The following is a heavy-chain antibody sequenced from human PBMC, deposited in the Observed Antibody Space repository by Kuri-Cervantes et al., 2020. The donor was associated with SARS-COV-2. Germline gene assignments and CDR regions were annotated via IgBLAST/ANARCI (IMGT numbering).Heavy chain of an antibody. J-gene: IGHJ6*03. V-gene: IGHV1-69*05. CDR2: IIPIFGTA. CDR3: AIRVEKGVGDYYYYYYMDV. Sequence: SVKVSCKASGGTFSSYAISWVRQAPGQGLEWMGGIIPIFGTANYAQKFQGRVTITTDESTSTAYMELSSLRSEDTAVYYCAIRVEKGVGDYYYYYYMDVWGKGTTITVSS. CDR1: GGTFSSYA. D-gene: IGHD3-10*01.